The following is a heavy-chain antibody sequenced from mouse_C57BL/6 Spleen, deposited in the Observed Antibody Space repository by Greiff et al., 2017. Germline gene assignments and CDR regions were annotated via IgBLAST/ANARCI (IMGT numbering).Heavy chain of an antibody. CDR1: GYTFTSYT. Sequence: QVQLQQSGAELARPGASVKMSCKASGYTFTSYTMHWVKQRPGQGLEWIGYINPSSGYTKYNQKFKDKATLTADKSSSTAYMQLSSLTSEDSAVYYCASGVWISAVVAQKYYFDYWGQGPTLTVSS. CDR2: INPSSGYT. D-gene: IGHD1-3*01. CDR3: ASGVWISAVVAQKYYFDY. V-gene: IGHV1-4*01. J-gene: IGHJ2*01.